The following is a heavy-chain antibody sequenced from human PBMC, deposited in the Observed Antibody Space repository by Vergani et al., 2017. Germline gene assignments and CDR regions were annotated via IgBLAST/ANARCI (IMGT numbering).Heavy chain of an antibody. J-gene: IGHJ3*02. CDR3: AKVGRSEVAGTFGAFDI. V-gene: IGHV3-21*02. CDR1: GFTFKNNT. CDR2: ITSTGATI. Sequence: VQLVESGGGLVKPGGSLRLSCGASGFTFKNNTMTWVRQSPGKGLEWVSSITSTGATINYADSVKGRFTISRDNAKKFLYLQMNNLRAEDTALYYCAKVGRSEVAGTFGAFDIWGQGTMVTVSS. D-gene: IGHD6-19*01.